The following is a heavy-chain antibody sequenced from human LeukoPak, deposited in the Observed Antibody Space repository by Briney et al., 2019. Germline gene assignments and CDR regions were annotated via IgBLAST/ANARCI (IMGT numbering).Heavy chain of an antibody. Sequence: GGSLRLSCAASGFTFSSYGMHWVRQAPGKGLEWLAVISYDGSNKYYADSVKGRFTISRDNSKNTLYLQMDSLRPEDTATCYCGTSISGYVQHWGQGTLVTVSS. CDR3: GTSISGYVQH. CDR2: ISYDGSNK. D-gene: IGHD5-12*01. J-gene: IGHJ1*01. CDR1: GFTFSSYG. V-gene: IGHV3-30*03.